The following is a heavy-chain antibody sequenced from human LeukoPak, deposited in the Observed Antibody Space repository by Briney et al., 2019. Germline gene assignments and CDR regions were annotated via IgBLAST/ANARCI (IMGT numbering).Heavy chain of an antibody. CDR3: ARELRSGGQFDY. V-gene: IGHV3-9*01. CDR1: GFTFDDYA. J-gene: IGHJ4*02. CDR2: ISWNSGSI. D-gene: IGHD4-17*01. Sequence: GGSLRLSCAASGFTFDDYAMHWVRQAPGKGLEWVSGISWNSGSIGYADSVKGRFTISRDNSKNTLYLQMNGLRAEDTAVYYCARELRSGGQFDYWGQGTLVTVSS.